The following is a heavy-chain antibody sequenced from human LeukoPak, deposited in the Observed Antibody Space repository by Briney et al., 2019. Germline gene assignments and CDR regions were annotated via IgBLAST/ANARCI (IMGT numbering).Heavy chain of an antibody. D-gene: IGHD2-15*01. CDR3: ARAAGVVAAHFDY. CDR2: ISYDGTFK. V-gene: IGHV3-30*04. Sequence: GGSLRLSCAASGSTFSSYALHWVRQAPGKGLDWVAAISYDGTFKYYADSVKGRFTISRDNPKNTLYLQMNSLRAEDTAVYFCARAAGVVAAHFDYWGQGTLVTVSS. CDR1: GSTFSSYA. J-gene: IGHJ4*02.